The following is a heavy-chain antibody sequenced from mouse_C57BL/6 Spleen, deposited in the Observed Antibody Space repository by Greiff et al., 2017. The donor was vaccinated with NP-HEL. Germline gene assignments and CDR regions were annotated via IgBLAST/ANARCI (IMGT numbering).Heavy chain of an antibody. J-gene: IGHJ4*01. Sequence: QVQLQQPGAELVKPGASVKLSCKASGYTFTSYWMHWVKQRPGQGLEWIGMIHPNSGSTNYNEKFKSKATLTVAQSSSTAYMQLSSLTSEDSAVYYCAKGERTTVVAEGYAMDYWGQGTSVTVSS. D-gene: IGHD1-1*01. V-gene: IGHV1-64*01. CDR1: GYTFTSYW. CDR2: IHPNSGST. CDR3: AKGERTTVVAEGYAMDY.